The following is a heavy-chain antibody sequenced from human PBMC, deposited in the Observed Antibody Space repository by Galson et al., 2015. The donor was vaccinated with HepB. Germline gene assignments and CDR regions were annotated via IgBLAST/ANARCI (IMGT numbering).Heavy chain of an antibody. Sequence: LRLSCAASGFTFSSYWMHWVRQAPGKGLVWVSRINSDGSSTSYADSVKGRFTISRDNAKNTLYLQMNSLRAEDTAVYYCARDRGRDYFDSDLDYWGQGTLVTVSS. V-gene: IGHV3-74*01. CDR3: ARDRGRDYFDSDLDY. CDR1: GFTFSSYW. J-gene: IGHJ4*02. CDR2: INSDGSST. D-gene: IGHD3-9*01.